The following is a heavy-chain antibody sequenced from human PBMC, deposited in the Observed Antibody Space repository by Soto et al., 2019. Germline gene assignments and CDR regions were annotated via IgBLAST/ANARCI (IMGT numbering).Heavy chain of an antibody. V-gene: IGHV4-30-4*02. J-gene: IGHJ4*02. CDR3: ASDLYYYDSSGYYY. D-gene: IGHD3-22*01. CDR1: GGSISSGDYY. CDR2: IYYSGST. Sequence: SETLSLTCTVSGGSISSGDYYWSWIRQPPGKGLEWIGYIYYSGSTYYNPSLKSRVTISVDTSKNQFSLKLSSVTAADTAVYYCASDLYYYDSSGYYYWGQGTLVTVSS.